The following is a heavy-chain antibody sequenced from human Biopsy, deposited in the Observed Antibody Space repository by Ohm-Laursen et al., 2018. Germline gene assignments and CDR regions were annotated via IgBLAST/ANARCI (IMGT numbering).Heavy chain of an antibody. V-gene: IGHV3-53*01. J-gene: IGHJ4*02. D-gene: IGHD6-25*01. CDR2: IYSGDST. CDR1: GFVVSGTQ. CDR3: ARATYSSGHKIDS. Sequence: SLRLSCAASGFVVSGTQMSWVRQAPRKGLEWVSVIYSGDSTYYADSVKGRSTISRDESKNTLYLQMNRLRAEDTAVYHCARATYSSGHKIDSWGQGTLVTVSS.